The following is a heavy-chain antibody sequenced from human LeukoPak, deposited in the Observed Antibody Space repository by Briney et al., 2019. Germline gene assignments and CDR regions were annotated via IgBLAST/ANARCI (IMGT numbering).Heavy chain of an antibody. V-gene: IGHV3-23*01. J-gene: IGHJ4*02. CDR1: GFTVSSNY. CDR2: ISGAGINT. CDR3: TKDQRGYQRAIDY. Sequence: PGGSLRLSCAASGFTVSSNYMSWVRQAPGKGLEWVSSISGAGINTYYVDSVEGRFTISRDNSKNTLSLQMNSLRAEDTAVYYCTKDQRGYQRAIDYWGQGILVTVSS. D-gene: IGHD6-25*01.